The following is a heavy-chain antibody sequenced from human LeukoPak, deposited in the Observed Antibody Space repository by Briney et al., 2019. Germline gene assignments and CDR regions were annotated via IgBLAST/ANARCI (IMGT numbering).Heavy chain of an antibody. J-gene: IGHJ6*02. CDR3: ARSTGIKNYYGMDV. V-gene: IGHV3-30-3*01. CDR1: GFIFSNYV. D-gene: IGHD6-13*01. Sequence: GGSLRLSCAASGFIFSNYVIPWVRQAPGKGLEWLAVISYDGSNTYYAESVKGRFTIARDNSKNTLYLQMNSLRAEDTAVYYCARSTGIKNYYGMDVWGQGTTVTVSS. CDR2: ISYDGSNT.